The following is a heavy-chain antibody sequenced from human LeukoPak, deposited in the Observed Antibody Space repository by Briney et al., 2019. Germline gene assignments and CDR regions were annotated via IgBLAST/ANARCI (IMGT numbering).Heavy chain of an antibody. CDR3: ARDSSGYCSGGSCLRNWFDP. D-gene: IGHD2-15*01. CDR1: GGSISSYY. J-gene: IGHJ5*02. CDR2: IYYSGST. Sequence: SETLSLTCTVSGGSISSYYWSWIRQPPGKGLEWIGYIYYSGSTNYNPSLKSRVTISVDTSKNQFSLKLSSVTAADTAVYYCARDSSGYCSGGSCLRNWFDPWGQGTLVTVSS. V-gene: IGHV4-59*01.